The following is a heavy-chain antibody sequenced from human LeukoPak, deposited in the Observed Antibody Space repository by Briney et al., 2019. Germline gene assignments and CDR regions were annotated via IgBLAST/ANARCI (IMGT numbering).Heavy chain of an antibody. Sequence: GGSLRLSCAASGFTFSDYYMSWIRQAPGKGLEWVSYISSSGSTIYYADSVKGRFTISRDNAKNSLYLQMNSLRAADTAVYYCARDLHYDSSGYYGYWGQGTLVTVSS. J-gene: IGHJ4*02. CDR2: ISSSGSTI. CDR3: ARDLHYDSSGYYGY. CDR1: GFTFSDYY. D-gene: IGHD3-22*01. V-gene: IGHV3-11*04.